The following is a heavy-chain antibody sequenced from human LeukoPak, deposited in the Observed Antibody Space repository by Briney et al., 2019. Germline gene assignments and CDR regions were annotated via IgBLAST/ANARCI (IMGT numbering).Heavy chain of an antibody. CDR2: INHSGST. J-gene: IGHJ4*02. V-gene: IGHV4-39*07. CDR1: GGSISSSSYY. D-gene: IGHD3-22*01. Sequence: SETLSLTCTVSGGSISSSSYYWGWIRQPPGKGLEWIGEINHSGSTNYNPSLKSRVTISVDTSKNQFSLKLSSVTAADTAVYYCARLARTEASYDSSGYGYWGQGTLVTVSS. CDR3: ARLARTEASYDSSGYGY.